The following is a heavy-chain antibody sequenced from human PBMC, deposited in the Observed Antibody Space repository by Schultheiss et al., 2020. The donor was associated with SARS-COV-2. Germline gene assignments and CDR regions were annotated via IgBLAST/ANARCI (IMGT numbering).Heavy chain of an antibody. Sequence: GGSLRLSCAASGFTFNNYAMTWVRQAPGKGLEWVSGISGSGRNTYYADSVKGRFTISRDNANNTLYLQMNSLRAEDTAVYYCAKDRKVYSSSYQTDYWGQGTLVTVSS. CDR1: GFTFNNYA. CDR2: ISGSGRNT. D-gene: IGHD6-6*01. V-gene: IGHV3-23*01. CDR3: AKDRKVYSSSYQTDY. J-gene: IGHJ4*02.